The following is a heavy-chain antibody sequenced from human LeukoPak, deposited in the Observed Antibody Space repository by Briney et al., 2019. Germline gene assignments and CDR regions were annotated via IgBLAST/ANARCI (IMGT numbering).Heavy chain of an antibody. D-gene: IGHD3-10*01. J-gene: IGHJ4*02. CDR1: GFTLSNYA. Sequence: GGSLRPSCAASGFTLSNYAMHWVRQAPGKGLERVSLISSGGSFQYYADSVKGRFTISSDNSKNTLYLQLNSLRGEDTAIYYCARDSAYYYESGSSGPHYFDNWGQGTLVTVSS. CDR3: ARDSAYYYESGSSGPHYFDN. CDR2: ISSGGSFQ. V-gene: IGHV3-30*01.